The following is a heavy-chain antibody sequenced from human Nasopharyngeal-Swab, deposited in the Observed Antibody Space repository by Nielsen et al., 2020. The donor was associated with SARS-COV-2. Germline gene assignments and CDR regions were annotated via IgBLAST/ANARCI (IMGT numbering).Heavy chain of an antibody. J-gene: IGHJ6*02. Sequence: SETLSLTCTVSGGSISSGSYYWSWIRQPAGKGLEWIGRIYTSGSTNYNPSLKSRVTISVDTSKNQFTLKLSSVTAADTAVYYCARAGDAYDFWSGYPDYYGMDVWGQGTTVTVSS. CDR3: ARAGDAYDFWSGYPDYYGMDV. D-gene: IGHD3-3*01. CDR2: IYTSGST. CDR1: GGSISSGSYY. V-gene: IGHV4-61*02.